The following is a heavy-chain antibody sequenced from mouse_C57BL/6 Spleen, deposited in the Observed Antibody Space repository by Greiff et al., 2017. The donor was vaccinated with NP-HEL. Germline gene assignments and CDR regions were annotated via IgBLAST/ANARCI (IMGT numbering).Heavy chain of an antibody. J-gene: IGHJ2*01. Sequence: QVQLQQPGAELVKPGASVKMSCKASGYTFTSYWITWVKQRPGQGLEWIGDIYPGSGNTNYNEKFKSKATLTVDTSSSTAYMQLSSLTSEDSVVYYCARPSYYGSSYYFDYWGQGTTLTVSS. CDR2: IYPGSGNT. CDR3: ARPSYYGSSYYFDY. V-gene: IGHV1-55*01. CDR1: GYTFTSYW. D-gene: IGHD1-1*01.